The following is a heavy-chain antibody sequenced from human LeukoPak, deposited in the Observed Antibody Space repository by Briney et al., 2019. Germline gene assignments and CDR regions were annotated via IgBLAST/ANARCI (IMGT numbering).Heavy chain of an antibody. CDR2: ISYDGSNK. CDR1: GFTFSSYG. J-gene: IGHJ3*02. Sequence: GGSLRLSCAASGFTFSSYGVHWVRQAPGKGLEWVAVISYDGSNKYYADSVKGRFTISRDNSKNTLYLQMNSLRAEDTAVYYCAKEGPRTGCDAFDIWGEGTMATVSS. D-gene: IGHD3-9*01. CDR3: AKEGPRTGCDAFDI. V-gene: IGHV3-30*18.